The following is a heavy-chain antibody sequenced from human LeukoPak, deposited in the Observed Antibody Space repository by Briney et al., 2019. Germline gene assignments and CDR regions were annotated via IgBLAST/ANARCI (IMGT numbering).Heavy chain of an antibody. D-gene: IGHD4/OR15-4a*01. J-gene: IGHJ6*03. CDR2: IKSKSSGGTT. CDR1: GLPFSGAW. CDR3: TWVKADKGCSYFFMDV. V-gene: IGHV3-15*01. Sequence: GGSLRLSCAASGLPFSGAWMSWVRQAPGKGLEWVGRIKSKSSGGTTEYAAPVRGRFVISRDDSQSTLFLQMNSLKTEDTAMYFCTWVKADKGCSYFFMDVWGKGTTVIVSS.